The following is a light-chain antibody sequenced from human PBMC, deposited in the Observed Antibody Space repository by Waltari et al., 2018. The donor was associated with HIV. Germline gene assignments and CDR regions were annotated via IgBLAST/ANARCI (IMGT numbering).Light chain of an antibody. CDR2: EVT. CDR1: NFAASDYKY. CDR3: LSYISSASPV. Sequence: QSALTQPASVSGSPGQSLTISCPGPNFAASDYKYVSWFQHHPGKAPKVIIYEVTNRPSGVSSRFSGSKSGNGASLTISGLQAEDEASYFCLSYISSASPVFGGGTKLTVL. J-gene: IGLJ2*01. V-gene: IGLV2-14*01.